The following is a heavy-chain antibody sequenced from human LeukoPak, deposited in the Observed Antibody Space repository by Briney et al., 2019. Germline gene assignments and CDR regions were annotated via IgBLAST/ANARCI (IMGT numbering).Heavy chain of an antibody. D-gene: IGHD7-27*01. J-gene: IGHJ4*02. CDR3: ASSLGPLTDY. CDR1: GYSFTTYW. Sequence: GESLKISCEASGYSFTTYWIAWVRQMPGKGLEWVSRINSGGSGTSYADSVKGRFTISRDNAKNTLYLQMNSLRAEDTAVYYCASSLGPLTDYWGQGTLVTVSS. V-gene: IGHV3-74*01. CDR2: INSGGSGT.